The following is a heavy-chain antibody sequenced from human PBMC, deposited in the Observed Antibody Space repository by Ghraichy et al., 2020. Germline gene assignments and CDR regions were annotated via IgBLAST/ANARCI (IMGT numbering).Heavy chain of an antibody. CDR2: IYYSGST. V-gene: IGHV4-61*01. CDR3: ARDSGRWELLGYYGMDV. D-gene: IGHD2-15*01. Sequence: ESLNISCTVSGGSVSSGSYYWSWIRQPPGKGLEWIGYIYYSGSTNYNPSLKSRVTISVDTSKNQFSLKLSSVTAADTAVYYCARDSGRWELLGYYGMDVWGQGTTVTVSS. J-gene: IGHJ6*02. CDR1: GGSVSSGSYY.